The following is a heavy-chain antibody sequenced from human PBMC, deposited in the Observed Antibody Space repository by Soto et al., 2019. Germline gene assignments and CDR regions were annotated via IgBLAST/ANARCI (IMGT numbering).Heavy chain of an antibody. CDR3: ARSSSSPWGIWDYYDSSGYYIL. CDR2: INPSGGST. V-gene: IGHV1-46*01. Sequence: AASVKVSCKASGCTFTSYYMHWVRQAPGQGLEWMGIINPSGGSTSYAQKFQGRVTMTRDTSTSTVYMELSSLRSEDTAVYCCARSSSSPWGIWDYYDSSGYYILWGQGTLVTVSS. CDR1: GCTFTSYY. D-gene: IGHD3-22*01. J-gene: IGHJ4*02.